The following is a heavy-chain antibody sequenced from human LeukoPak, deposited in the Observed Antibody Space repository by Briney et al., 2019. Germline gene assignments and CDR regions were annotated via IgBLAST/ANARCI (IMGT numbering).Heavy chain of an antibody. CDR3: ASSLISRAFDI. V-gene: IGHV5-51*01. J-gene: IGHJ3*02. D-gene: IGHD3-10*01. CDR1: GYSFTSYW. CDR2: IYPCDSDT. Sequence: GESLKVSCKGSGYSFTSYWIGWVRQMPGKGLEWMGIIYPCDSDTRYSPSFQGQVTISADKSISTAYLQWSSLKASDTAMYYCASSLISRAFDIWGQGTMVTVSS.